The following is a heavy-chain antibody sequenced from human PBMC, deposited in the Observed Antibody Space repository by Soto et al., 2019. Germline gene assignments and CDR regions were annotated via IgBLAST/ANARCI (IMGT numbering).Heavy chain of an antibody. CDR1: GFTFSSYA. J-gene: IGHJ2*01. CDR3: AKRTVGWYFDL. D-gene: IGHD4-17*01. Sequence: GGSLRLSCAASGFTFSSYAMSWVRQAPGKGLEWVSGISGSGDSTYYADSVKGRFTISRDNSKNTLYLQMNSLRAEDTAVYYCAKRTVGWYFDLWGRGTLVTVSS. CDR2: ISGSGDST. V-gene: IGHV3-23*01.